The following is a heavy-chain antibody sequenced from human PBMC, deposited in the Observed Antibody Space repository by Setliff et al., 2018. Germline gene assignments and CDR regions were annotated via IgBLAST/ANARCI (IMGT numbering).Heavy chain of an antibody. J-gene: IGHJ6*03. Sequence: SETLSLTCTVSGGSISSYYWSWIRQPPGKGLEWIGYFYHSGSTNYNPSLKGRVTMTSDTSRNQLSLKLTSVSAADTAIYYCARSSYYASGNSHNYYMDVWGKGTAVTV. D-gene: IGHD3-10*01. V-gene: IGHV4-59*08. CDR3: ARSSYYASGNSHNYYMDV. CDR2: FYHSGST. CDR1: GGSISSYY.